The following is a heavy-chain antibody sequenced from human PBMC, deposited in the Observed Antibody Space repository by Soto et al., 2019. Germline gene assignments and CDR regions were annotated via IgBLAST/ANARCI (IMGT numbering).Heavy chain of an antibody. V-gene: IGHV1-69*13. CDR1: GGTFSSYA. D-gene: IGHD1-26*01. Sequence: ASVKVSCKASGGTFSSYAISWVRQAPGQGLEWMGGIIPIFGTANYAQKFQGRVTITADESTRTAYMELSSLRSEDTAVYYCARGPPRSGSYYRDWFDPWGQGTLVTVSS. J-gene: IGHJ5*02. CDR3: ARGPPRSGSYYRDWFDP. CDR2: IIPIFGTA.